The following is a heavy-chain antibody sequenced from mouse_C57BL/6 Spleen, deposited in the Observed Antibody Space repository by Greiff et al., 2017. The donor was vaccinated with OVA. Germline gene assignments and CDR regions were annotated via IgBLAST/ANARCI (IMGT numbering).Heavy chain of an antibody. CDR3: ARMDYFDY. D-gene: IGHD2-3*01. Sequence: EVQLQESGPGLVKPSQSLSLTCSVTGYSITSGYYWNWIRQFPGNKLELMGYLSYVGSSNNNPTLKNRITITRDTSKYQFYLKMKSVTTEDTATYYCARMDYFDYWGQGTTLTVSA. CDR2: LSYVGSS. V-gene: IGHV3-6*01. CDR1: GYSITSGYY. J-gene: IGHJ2*01.